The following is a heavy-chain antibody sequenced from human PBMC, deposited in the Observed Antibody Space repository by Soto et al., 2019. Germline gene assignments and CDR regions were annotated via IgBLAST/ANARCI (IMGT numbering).Heavy chain of an antibody. Sequence: SETLSLTCAVSGGSISSGDYSWSWIRQPPGKGLEWIGYIYHSGSTNYNPSLKSRVTISVDTSKNQFSLKLSSVTAADTAVYYCARLTWADYGGIFDPWGQGTLVTVSS. J-gene: IGHJ5*02. V-gene: IGHV4-30-2*02. CDR3: ARLTWADYGGIFDP. CDR2: IYHSGST. D-gene: IGHD4-17*01. CDR1: GGSISSGDYS.